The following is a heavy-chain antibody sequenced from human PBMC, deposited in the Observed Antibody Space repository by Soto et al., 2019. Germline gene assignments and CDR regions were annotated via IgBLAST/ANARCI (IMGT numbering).Heavy chain of an antibody. Sequence: QVQLQESGPGLVKPSQTLSLTCTVSGGSISSGGYYWSWIRQHPGKGLEWIGYIYYSGSTYYNPSLKSRVTISVDTSKNQFSLKLSSVTAADTAVYYCARDSEDTAMEYWYFDLWGRGTLVTVSS. CDR2: IYYSGST. CDR1: GGSISSGGYY. D-gene: IGHD5-18*01. J-gene: IGHJ2*01. V-gene: IGHV4-31*03. CDR3: ARDSEDTAMEYWYFDL.